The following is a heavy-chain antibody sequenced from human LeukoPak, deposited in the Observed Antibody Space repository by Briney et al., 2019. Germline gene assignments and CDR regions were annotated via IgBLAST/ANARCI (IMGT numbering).Heavy chain of an antibody. CDR1: GFTFTGHN. CDR3: ARAMSTFGGVRNYFDS. CDR2: VSISSGTK. V-gene: IGHV3-48*04. J-gene: IGHJ4*02. D-gene: IGHD3-16*01. Sequence: GGSLRLSCAASGFTFTGHNMNWVRQAPGKGLEWISFVSISSGTKYYADSVKGRFSISRDNAKSSLDLQMNSLRAEDTAVYYCARAMSTFGGVRNYFDSWGQGTLVTASS.